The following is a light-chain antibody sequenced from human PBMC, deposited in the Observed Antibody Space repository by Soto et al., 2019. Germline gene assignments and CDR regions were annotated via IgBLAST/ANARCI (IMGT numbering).Light chain of an antibody. CDR1: QSIANY. J-gene: IGKJ5*01. V-gene: IGKV1-39*01. CDR2: AAS. CDR3: QQNYSPPPIT. Sequence: DIQMTQSPSSLSATVGGRVTITCRASQSIANYLNWYQQKPVKAPKLIXYAASTLQSGVPSKFSGSGFGTDFTLTISSLQTEDFATYYCQQNYSPPPITFGQGTRLEIK.